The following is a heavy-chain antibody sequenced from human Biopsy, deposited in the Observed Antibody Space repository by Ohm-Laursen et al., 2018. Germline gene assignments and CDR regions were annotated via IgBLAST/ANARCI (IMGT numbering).Heavy chain of an antibody. CDR3: ARSLSAIRVYAFDI. CDR2: MIPSSGKT. V-gene: IGHV1-8*01. CDR1: GYSFSTYD. J-gene: IGHJ3*02. Sequence: ASVKVSCNASGYSFSTYDVNWVRQARGQGLEWMGWMIPSSGKTGYAQRFQGRVTLTMNTSISTAYMELRSLRSDDTAVYFCARSLSAIRVYAFDIGGQGTMVTVSS. D-gene: IGHD6-13*01.